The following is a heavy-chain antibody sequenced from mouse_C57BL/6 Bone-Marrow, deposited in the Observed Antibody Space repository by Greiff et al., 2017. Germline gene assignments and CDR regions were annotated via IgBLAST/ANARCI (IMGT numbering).Heavy chain of an antibody. J-gene: IGHJ2*01. Sequence: QVQLQHPGAELVKPGASVKLSCKASGYTFTSSWMHWVKQRPGQGLEWIGMIHPNSGSTNYNEKFKIKATLTVDKSSSTAYMQLSSLTSEDSAVYYCARRGSYYYGSSYGDWGQGTTLTVSS. CDR1: GYTFTSSW. CDR2: IHPNSGST. V-gene: IGHV1-64*01. CDR3: ARRGSYYYGSSYGD. D-gene: IGHD1-1*01.